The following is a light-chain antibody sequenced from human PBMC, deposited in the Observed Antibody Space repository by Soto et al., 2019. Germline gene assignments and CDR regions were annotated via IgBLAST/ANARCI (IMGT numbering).Light chain of an antibody. V-gene: IGLV1-40*01. Sequence: QSVLTQPPSVSGAPGQRVTISCAGSISNIGAHYDVHWYQQIPGTAPKLLIYGNIHRPSGVPDRFSGSRSGTSASLAISGLQTGDEADYYCQSYDSSLRAVVFGGGTKVTVL. J-gene: IGLJ2*01. CDR1: ISNIGAHYD. CDR3: QSYDSSLRAVV. CDR2: GNI.